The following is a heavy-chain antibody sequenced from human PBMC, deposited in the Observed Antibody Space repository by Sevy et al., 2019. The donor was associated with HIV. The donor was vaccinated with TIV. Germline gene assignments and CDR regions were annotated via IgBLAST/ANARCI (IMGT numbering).Heavy chain of an antibody. Sequence: GGSLRLSCAASGFTFSSYGMHWVRQAPGKGLEWVAVISYDGSNKYYADSVKGRFTISSDNSKNTLYLQMNSVRAEDTAVYYCAKEVPPRNYDFWSGYGNFDYWGQGTLVTVSS. J-gene: IGHJ4*02. CDR3: AKEVPPRNYDFWSGYGNFDY. D-gene: IGHD3-3*01. V-gene: IGHV3-30*18. CDR1: GFTFSSYG. CDR2: ISYDGSNK.